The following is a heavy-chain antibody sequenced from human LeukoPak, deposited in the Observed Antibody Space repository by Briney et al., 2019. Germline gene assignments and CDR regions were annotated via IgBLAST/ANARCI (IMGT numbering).Heavy chain of an antibody. V-gene: IGHV3-30*02. J-gene: IGHJ6*03. CDR1: GFTFSSFG. CDR2: IRSDGSDK. CDR3: AKDHGFAANVLRFFMDV. D-gene: IGHD3-3*01. Sequence: GGSLRLSCAASGFTFSSFGIHWVRQAPGKGLEWVAFIRSDGSDKYYADSVKGRFTISRDNSKNTLYLQMNSLRAEDTAVYYCAKDHGFAANVLRFFMDVWGKGTTVTISS.